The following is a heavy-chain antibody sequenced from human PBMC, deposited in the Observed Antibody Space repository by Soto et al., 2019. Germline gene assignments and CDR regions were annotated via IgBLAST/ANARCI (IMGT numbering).Heavy chain of an antibody. D-gene: IGHD3-9*01. V-gene: IGHV1-69*06. CDR3: AVAVTGSRSPLAH. CDR2: IIPIYASP. J-gene: IGHJ4*01. CDR1: GGTYSSNA. Sequence: SVKVSRKTSGGTYSSNAISCGRLAPGQELEWMGGIIPIYASPNYAQTFQGRVTVTADKATSTAYLELSRLKFADSAIYYCAVAVTGSRSPLAHWGEGTLVTGSS.